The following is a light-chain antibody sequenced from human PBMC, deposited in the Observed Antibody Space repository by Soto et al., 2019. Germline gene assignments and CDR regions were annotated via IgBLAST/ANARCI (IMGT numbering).Light chain of an antibody. CDR2: GAS. CDR3: QQYSTWPLT. Sequence: EIVMTQSPATLSVSPGEGATLSCRASQSVGNNLAWYQQKPGQSPRLLIYGASTRATGIPARFSGSGSGTEFTLTISILQSEDFASYHCQQYSTWPLTFGQGTKLDIK. CDR1: QSVGNN. J-gene: IGKJ2*01. V-gene: IGKV3-15*01.